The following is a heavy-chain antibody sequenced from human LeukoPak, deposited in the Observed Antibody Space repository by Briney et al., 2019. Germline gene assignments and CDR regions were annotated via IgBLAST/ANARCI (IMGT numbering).Heavy chain of an antibody. CDR1: GGSISSYY. CDR3: ARDFLESIAAAWWFDP. D-gene: IGHD6-13*01. J-gene: IGHJ5*02. V-gene: IGHV4-4*07. Sequence: PSETLSLTCTVSGGSISSYYWSWIRQPAGKGLEWIGRIYTSGSTNYNPSLKSRVTMSVDTSKNQFSLKLSSVTAADTAVYYCARDFLESIAAAWWFDPWGQGTLVTVSS. CDR2: IYTSGST.